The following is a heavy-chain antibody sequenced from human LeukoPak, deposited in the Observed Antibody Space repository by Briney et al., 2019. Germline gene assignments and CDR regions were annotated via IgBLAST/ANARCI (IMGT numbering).Heavy chain of an antibody. J-gene: IGHJ4*02. V-gene: IGHV1-18*01. Sequence: ASVKVSCKTSGYXFSNFGINWVRQAPGQGHEWMGWISGNNDNPNYGQKFQGRFTVTTDSSTSTAYMELRNLRFDDTAVYYCARDGTSTDDYWGQGTLVTVSS. CDR3: ARDGTSTDDY. CDR2: ISGNNDNP. CDR1: GYXFSNFG. D-gene: IGHD2-2*01.